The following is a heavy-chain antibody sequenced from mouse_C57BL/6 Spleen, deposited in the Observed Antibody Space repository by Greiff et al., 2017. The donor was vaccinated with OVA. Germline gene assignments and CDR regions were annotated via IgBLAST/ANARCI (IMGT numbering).Heavy chain of an antibody. V-gene: IGHV1-82*01. CDR1: GYAFSSSW. J-gene: IGHJ4*01. Sequence: VQLQESGPELVKPGASVKISCKASGYAFSSSWMNWVKQRPGKGLEWIGRIYPGDGDTNYNGKFKGKATLTADKSSSTAYMQLSSLTSEDSAVYFCARVIDGGYYYAMDYWGQGTSVTVSS. CDR2: IYPGDGDT. D-gene: IGHD1-1*02. CDR3: ARVIDGGYYYAMDY.